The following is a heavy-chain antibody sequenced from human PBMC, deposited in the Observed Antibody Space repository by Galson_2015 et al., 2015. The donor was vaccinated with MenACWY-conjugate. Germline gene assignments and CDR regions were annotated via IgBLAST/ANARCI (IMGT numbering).Heavy chain of an antibody. CDR1: AFTFSSFE. V-gene: IGHV3-48*03. CDR3: ARLAVPGLN. D-gene: IGHD6-19*01. J-gene: IGHJ4*02. Sequence: SLRLSCAASAFTFSSFEMNWVRQAPGKGLEWVSYISSSGTTIYYSDSVKGRFTISRDNAKNSLYLQMNSLRAEDTAVYYCARLAVPGLNWGQGTWSPSPQ. CDR2: ISSSGTTI.